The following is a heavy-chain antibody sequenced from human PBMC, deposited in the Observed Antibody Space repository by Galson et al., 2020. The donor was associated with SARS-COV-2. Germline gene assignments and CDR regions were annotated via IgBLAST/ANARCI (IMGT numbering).Heavy chain of an antibody. D-gene: IGHD3-10*01. CDR3: ARPGGSGSYFNWFDP. CDR1: GFTFSSYG. J-gene: IGHJ5*02. CDR2: IWYDGSNK. V-gene: IGHV3-33*01. Sequence: GGSLRLSCAASGFTFSSYGMHWVRQAPGKGLEWVAVIWYDGSNKYYADSVKGRFTISRDNSKNTLYLQMNSLRAEDTAVYYCARPGGSGSYFNWFDPWGQGTLVTVSS.